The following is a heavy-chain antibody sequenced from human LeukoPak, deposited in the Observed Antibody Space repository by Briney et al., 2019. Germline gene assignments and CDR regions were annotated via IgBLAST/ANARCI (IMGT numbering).Heavy chain of an antibody. Sequence: SETLSLTCAVYGGSFSGYYWSWIRQPPGKGLEWIGEINHSGSTNYNPSPKSRVTISVDTSKNQFSLKLSSVTAADTAVYYCARGRGALEWLLPHKLCMDVWGQGTTVTVSS. J-gene: IGHJ6*02. CDR1: GGSFSGYY. D-gene: IGHD3-3*01. CDR2: INHSGST. CDR3: ARGRGALEWLLPHKLCMDV. V-gene: IGHV4-34*01.